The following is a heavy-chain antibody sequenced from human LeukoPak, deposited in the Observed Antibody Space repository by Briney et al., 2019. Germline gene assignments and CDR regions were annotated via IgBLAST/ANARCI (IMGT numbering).Heavy chain of an antibody. V-gene: IGHV3-48*02. J-gene: IGHJ4*02. CDR3: ARSGNYDC. Sequence: GGSLRLSCAASGVTFSTYSMSWVRQAPGKGLEWVSYISSTSSTIYYADSVKGRFTISRDNAKNSLYLQMSSLRDEDTAVYYCARSGNYDCWGQGTLVTVSS. CDR1: GVTFSTYS. D-gene: IGHD1-1*01. CDR2: ISSTSSTI.